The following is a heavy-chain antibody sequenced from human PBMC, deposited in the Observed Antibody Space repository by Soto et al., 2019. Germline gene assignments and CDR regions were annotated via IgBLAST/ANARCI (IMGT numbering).Heavy chain of an antibody. V-gene: IGHV1-24*01. CDR3: ATDSSCYDNYYYYGMDV. Sequence: ASVKVSCKVSGYTLTELSMHWVRQAPGKGLEWMGGFDPEDGETIYAQKFQGRVTMTEDTSTDTAYMELSSLRSEDTAVYYCATDSSCYDNYYYYGMDVWGPGTTVTVSS. CDR1: GYTLTELS. CDR2: FDPEDGET. J-gene: IGHJ6*02. D-gene: IGHD5-12*01.